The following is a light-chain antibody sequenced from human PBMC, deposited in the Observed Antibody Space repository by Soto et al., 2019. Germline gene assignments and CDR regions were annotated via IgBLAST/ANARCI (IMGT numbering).Light chain of an antibody. V-gene: IGLV2-14*01. CDR3: SSYTSSDTVI. Sequence: QSALTQPASVSGATGQSITISCTGTSSDIGDYKPVSWYQQHPGKAPKTIIYDVRNRPSGVSDRFSGSRSGNTASLTISGLQAEDEADYYCSSYTSSDTVIFGGGTKLTVL. CDR1: SSDIGDYKP. CDR2: DVR. J-gene: IGLJ2*01.